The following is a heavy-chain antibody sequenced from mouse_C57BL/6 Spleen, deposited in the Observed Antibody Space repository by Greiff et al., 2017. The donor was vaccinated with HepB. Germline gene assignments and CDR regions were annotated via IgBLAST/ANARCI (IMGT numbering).Heavy chain of an antibody. CDR1: GFTFSSYG. D-gene: IGHD1-1*01. CDR3: ARQGGITTVAYWYFDV. Sequence: EVQRVESGGDLVKPGGSLKLSCAASGFTFSSYGMSWVRQTPDKRLEWVATISSGGSYTYYPDSVKGRFTISRDNAKNTLYLQMSSLKSEDTAMYYCARQGGITTVAYWYFDVWGTGTTVTVSS. CDR2: ISSGGSYT. J-gene: IGHJ1*03. V-gene: IGHV5-6*01.